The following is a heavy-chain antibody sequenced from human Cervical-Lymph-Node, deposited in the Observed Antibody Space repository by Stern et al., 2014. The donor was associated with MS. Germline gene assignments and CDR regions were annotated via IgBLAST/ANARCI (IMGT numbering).Heavy chain of an antibody. V-gene: IGHV5-51*01. CDR1: GYTFSNSW. Sequence: MQLVQSGAEVKKPGESLKISCKGSGYTFSNSWIGWVRQMPGKGLEWMGMFYPADSDTRYRPSFQGQVTFSADKSISTAYLQWSSLKASDTAMYFCARQLSSEALDYWGPGTLVTVSS. J-gene: IGHJ4*02. CDR3: ARQLSSEALDY. D-gene: IGHD6-19*01. CDR2: FYPADSDT.